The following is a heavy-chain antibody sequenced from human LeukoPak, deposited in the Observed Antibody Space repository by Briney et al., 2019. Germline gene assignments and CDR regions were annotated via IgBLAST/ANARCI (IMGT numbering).Heavy chain of an antibody. CDR2: IYPGDSDT. CDR1: GYSFTSYW. V-gene: IGHV5-51*01. D-gene: IGHD3-22*01. J-gene: IGHJ4*02. Sequence: GESLKISCKGSGYSFTSYWIGWVRQMPGKGLEWMGIIYPGDSDTRYSPSFQGQVTISADKSISTAYLQWSSLKASDTAMYYCARLRGGDYYDSSGYPLFDYWGQGTLVTVSS. CDR3: ARLRGGDYYDSSGYPLFDY.